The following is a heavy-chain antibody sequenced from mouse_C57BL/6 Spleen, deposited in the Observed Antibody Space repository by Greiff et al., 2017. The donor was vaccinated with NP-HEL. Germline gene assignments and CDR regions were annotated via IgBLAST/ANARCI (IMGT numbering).Heavy chain of an antibody. J-gene: IGHJ4*01. CDR2: IRNKANGYTT. CDR3: ARYIHYGNFYQLSYAMDY. V-gene: IGHV7-3*01. CDR1: GFTFTDYY. D-gene: IGHD2-1*01. Sequence: EVQGVESGGGLVQPGGSLSLSCAASGFTFTDYYMSWVRQPPGKALEWLGFIRNKANGYTTEYSASVQGRFTISRDNSQSILYLQMNALRAEDSATYYCARYIHYGNFYQLSYAMDYWGQGTSVTVSS.